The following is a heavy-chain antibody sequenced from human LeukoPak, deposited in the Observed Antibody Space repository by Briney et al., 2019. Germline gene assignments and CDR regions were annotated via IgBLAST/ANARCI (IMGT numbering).Heavy chain of an antibody. V-gene: IGHV4-4*07. CDR3: ARGNNWGVRNAFDI. CDR1: SDSISSCF. CDR2: FYNSGNT. J-gene: IGHJ3*02. D-gene: IGHD7-27*01. Sequence: PSETLSLTCTVPSDSISSCFWNWIRQPAGKGLEWIGRFYNSGNTNYNPSLKSRVTMSLDTSKNQFSLKLSSVIAADTAVYYCARGNNWGVRNAFDIWGQGTMVIVSS.